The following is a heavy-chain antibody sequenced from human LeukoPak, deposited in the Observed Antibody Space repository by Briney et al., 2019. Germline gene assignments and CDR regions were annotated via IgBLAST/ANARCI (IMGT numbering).Heavy chain of an antibody. J-gene: IGHJ4*02. CDR1: GFTFSSYS. V-gene: IGHV3-48*01. CDR2: ISSSSSTI. CDR3: AKVGDFSSSWYRHYFDY. D-gene: IGHD6-13*01. Sequence: GGSLRLSCAASGFTFSSYSMNWVRQAPGKGLEWVSYISSSSSTIYYADSVKGRFTISRDNAKNTLYLQMNSLRAEDTAVYYCAKVGDFSSSWYRHYFDYWGQGTLVTVSS.